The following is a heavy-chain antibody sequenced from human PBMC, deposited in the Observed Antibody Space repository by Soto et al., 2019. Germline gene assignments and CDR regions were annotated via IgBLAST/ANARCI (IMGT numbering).Heavy chain of an antibody. V-gene: IGHV4-59*01. D-gene: IGHD6-25*01. CDR1: GDSPINSY. CDR2: LSSNAGT. Sequence: SETLSLTCTVSGDSPINSYWSCIRQPPGKGPEWLGYLSSNAGTNHNPSLQGRATMTVDVSQNRFSPNLNSVTAADTAVYYCGRGDTWQRVDLWGQGILVTVSS. CDR3: GRGDTWQRVDL. J-gene: IGHJ5*02.